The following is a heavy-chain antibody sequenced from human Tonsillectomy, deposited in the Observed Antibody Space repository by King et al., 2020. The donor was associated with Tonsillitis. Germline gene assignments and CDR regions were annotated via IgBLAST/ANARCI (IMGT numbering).Heavy chain of an antibody. Sequence: QLVQSGAEVRNPGASVKVSCKASGYTFTSYYMHWVRQAPGQGLEWMGMINPSGGSTSYAQNFQDRVTMTRDTSTNTVYMELSSLRSEATAVYYCARDRPCSSVSCYGGSWFDPWGQGTLVTVSS. V-gene: IGHV1-46*01. CDR2: INPSGGST. D-gene: IGHD2-2*01. CDR1: GYTFTSYY. J-gene: IGHJ5*02. CDR3: ARDRPCSSVSCYGGSWFDP.